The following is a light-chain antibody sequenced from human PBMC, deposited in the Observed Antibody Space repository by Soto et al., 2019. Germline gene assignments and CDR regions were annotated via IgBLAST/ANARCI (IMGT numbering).Light chain of an antibody. V-gene: IGLV2-14*01. CDR2: EVS. J-gene: IGLJ1*01. CDR3: SSYTSSNTLEV. CDR1: SRDVGGSNY. Sequence: QSALIQPASVSGSPGHSITISCTGTSRDVGGSNYVSWYQHHPPRSPKLLIYEVSYRPSGVSSRFSGSKSGNTASLTISGRQAEDDADYYCSSYTSSNTLEVFGVGTKVTVL.